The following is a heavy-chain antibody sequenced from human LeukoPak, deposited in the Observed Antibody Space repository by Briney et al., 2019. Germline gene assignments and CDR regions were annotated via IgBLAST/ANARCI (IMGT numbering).Heavy chain of an antibody. D-gene: IGHD6-13*01. CDR3: ASEEQQLGSFDY. CDR1: GGSISSYY. V-gene: IGHV4-59*01. CDR2: IYYSGST. J-gene: IGHJ4*02. Sequence: SETLSLTCTVSGGSISSYYWSWIRQPPGKGLEWIGYIYYSGSTNYNPSLKSRVTISVDTSKNQFSLQLSSVTAADTAVYYCASEEQQLGSFDYWGQGTLVTVSS.